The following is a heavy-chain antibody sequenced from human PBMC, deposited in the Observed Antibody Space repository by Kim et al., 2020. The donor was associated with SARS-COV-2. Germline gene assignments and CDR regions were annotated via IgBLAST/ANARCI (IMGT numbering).Heavy chain of an antibody. CDR3: ARDPAAANSPFDY. D-gene: IGHD6-13*01. J-gene: IGHJ4*02. Sequence: SETLSLTCTVSGGSISSSSYYWGWIRQPPGKGLEWIGSIYYSGSTYYNPSLKSRVTISVDTSKNQFSLKLSSVTAADTAVYYCARDPAAANSPFDYWGQGTLVTVSS. CDR1: GGSISSSSYY. V-gene: IGHV4-39*01. CDR2: IYYSGST.